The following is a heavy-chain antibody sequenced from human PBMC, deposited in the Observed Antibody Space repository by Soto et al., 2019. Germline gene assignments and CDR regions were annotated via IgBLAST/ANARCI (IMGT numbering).Heavy chain of an antibody. CDR3: ARDGGSGAAAGRSNWFDP. D-gene: IGHD6-13*01. CDR2: IWYDGKNQ. CDR1: GFLFSSYN. V-gene: IGHV3-33*01. Sequence: PGGSLRLSCATSGFLFSSYNMHWLRQAPDKGLEWLAVIWYDGKNQYYGDSLKGRLTISRDNSKNTLYLQMDGLRVEDTAVYFCARDGGSGAAAGRSNWFDPWGQGTLVTVSS. J-gene: IGHJ5*02.